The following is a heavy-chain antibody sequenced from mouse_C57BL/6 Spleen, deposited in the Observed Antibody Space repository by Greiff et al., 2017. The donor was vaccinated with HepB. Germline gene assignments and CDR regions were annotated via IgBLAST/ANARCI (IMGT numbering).Heavy chain of an antibody. D-gene: IGHD1-1*01. CDR3: AREDYYGSSRFDY. J-gene: IGHJ2*01. CDR1: GYTFTSYW. CDR2: IYPSDSET. Sequence: VQLQQPGAELVRPGSSVKLSCKASGYTFTSYWMDWVKQRPGQGLEWIGNIYPSDSETHYNQKFKDKATLTVDKSSSTAYMQLSSLTSEDSAVYYCAREDYYGSSRFDYWGQGTTLTVSS. V-gene: IGHV1-61*01.